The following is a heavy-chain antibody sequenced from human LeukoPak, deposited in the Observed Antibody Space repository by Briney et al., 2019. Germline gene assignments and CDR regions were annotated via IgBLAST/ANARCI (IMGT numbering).Heavy chain of an antibody. CDR3: ASLRDDWSFDY. CDR2: IYYSGST. J-gene: IGHJ4*02. V-gene: IGHV4-59*01. CDR1: GGSISSYY. D-gene: IGHD3-9*01. Sequence: PAETLSLTCTVSGGSISSYYWSWIRQPPGKGLEWIGYIYYSGSTNYNPSLKSRVTISVDTSKNQFSLKLSSVTAADTAVYYCASLRDDWSFDYWGQGTQVTVSS.